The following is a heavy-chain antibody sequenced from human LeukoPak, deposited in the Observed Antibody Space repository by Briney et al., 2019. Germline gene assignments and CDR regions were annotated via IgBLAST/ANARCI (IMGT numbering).Heavy chain of an antibody. D-gene: IGHD4-17*01. CDR2: ISGSGSST. V-gene: IGHV3-23*01. J-gene: IGHJ4*02. CDR3: AKDPLATVTIFDY. CDR1: GFTFSSYS. Sequence: PGGSLRLSCAAPGFTFSSYSVNCVPHAPGEGLEWVSAISGSGSSTYYADSVKGRFTISRANSKNTLYLQMNSLRAEDTAVYYCAKDPLATVTIFDYWGQGTLVTVSS.